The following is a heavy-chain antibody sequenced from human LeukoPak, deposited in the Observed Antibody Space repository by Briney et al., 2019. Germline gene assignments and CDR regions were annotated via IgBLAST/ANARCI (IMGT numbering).Heavy chain of an antibody. CDR2: IRDSGTT. V-gene: IGHV3-69-1*01. J-gene: IGHJ4*02. CDR1: GFTFSTYP. Sequence: GGSLRLSCAASGFTFSTYPMNWVRQAPGKGLEWISHIRDSGTTDYADSVKGRFTISRDNAKNSRYLQLSSLRAEDTAVYYCARDHDFAFDNWGQGTLVTVSS. CDR3: ARDHDFAFDN. D-gene: IGHD2-21*02.